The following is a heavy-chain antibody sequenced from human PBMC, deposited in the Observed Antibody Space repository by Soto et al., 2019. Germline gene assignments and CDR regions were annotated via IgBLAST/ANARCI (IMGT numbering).Heavy chain of an antibody. CDR1: GGSVSSGSYY. CDR2: IYYSGST. J-gene: IGHJ3*02. Sequence: SETLSLTCTVSGGSVSSGSYYWSWIRQPPGKGLEWIGYIYYSGSTNYNPSLKSRVTISVDTSKNQFSLKLSSVTAADTAVYYCARAPGDSSSCPDAFYIWGQGTLVTVS. D-gene: IGHD6-13*01. CDR3: ARAPGDSSSCPDAFYI. V-gene: IGHV4-61*01.